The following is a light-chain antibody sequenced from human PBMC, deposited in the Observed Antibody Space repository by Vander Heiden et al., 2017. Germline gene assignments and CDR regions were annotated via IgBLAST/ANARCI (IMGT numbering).Light chain of an antibody. CDR3: QSYDSSLSSYV. Sequence: SVLTQPPSVSGAPGQRVTISCTGSRSNIGAGYDVHGYQQLPGTAPKLLIDGNSNRPSGVPDRFSGSKSGTSASLAITGLQAEDEADYYCQSYDSSLSSYVFGTGTKVTVL. J-gene: IGLJ1*01. CDR1: RSNIGAGYD. V-gene: IGLV1-40*01. CDR2: GNS.